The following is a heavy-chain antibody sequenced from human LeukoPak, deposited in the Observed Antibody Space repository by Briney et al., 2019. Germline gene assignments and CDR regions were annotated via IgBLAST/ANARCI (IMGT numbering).Heavy chain of an antibody. D-gene: IGHD4-17*01. J-gene: IGHJ4*02. V-gene: IGHV4-38-2*02. CDR2: IYYSGSS. CDR3: ARGDVLDYGDYPLEY. Sequence: PSETLSLTCTVSGYSISSGYYWGWIRQPPGKGLEWIGYIYYSGSSYYNPSLKSRVTISVDTSKNQSSLKLSSVTAADTAVYYCARGDVLDYGDYPLEYWGQGTLVTVSS. CDR1: GYSISSGYY.